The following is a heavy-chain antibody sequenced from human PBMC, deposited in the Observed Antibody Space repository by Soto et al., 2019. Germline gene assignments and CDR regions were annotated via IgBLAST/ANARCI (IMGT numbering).Heavy chain of an antibody. Sequence: QVQLVESGGGVVQPGRSLRLSCAASGFTFSSYGMHWVRQAPGKGLEWVAVIWYDGSNKYYADSVRGRFTISRDNPKTPLDLQMNSLRADDTAVYYCAICDSSGYYVRRYFDYWGQGTLVTVSS. D-gene: IGHD3-22*01. V-gene: IGHV3-33*01. J-gene: IGHJ4*02. CDR3: AICDSSGYYVRRYFDY. CDR1: GFTFSSYG. CDR2: IWYDGSNK.